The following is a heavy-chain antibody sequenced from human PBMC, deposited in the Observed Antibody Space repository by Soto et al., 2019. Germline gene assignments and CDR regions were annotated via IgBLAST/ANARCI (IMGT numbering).Heavy chain of an antibody. CDR1: GYAFSSYA. J-gene: IGHJ4*02. V-gene: IGHV1-18*01. CDR2: ISAYNGNT. Sequence: QVQLVQSGAEVKKPGASVKVSCKASGYAFSSYAISWVRQAPGQGLEWMGWISAYNGNTNYAQKLQGRVTMTTDTSXXTAXXELXSLSSDDTAVXYCARDGPPVDYWGQGTLVTVSS. CDR3: ARDGPPVDY.